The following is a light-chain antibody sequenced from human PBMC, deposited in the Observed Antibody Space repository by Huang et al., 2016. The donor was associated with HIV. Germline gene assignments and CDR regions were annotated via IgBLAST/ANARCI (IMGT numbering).Light chain of an antibody. V-gene: IGKV1-13*02. Sequence: AVQLTQSPSSLSASVGDTVIISCRASQDIGTSLAWYQQRTGRAPKLLISAASALQTGVPSRFSCDSAGTYFTLFITNLQPEDFATYYCQQLHTYPITFGQGTRLDMK. J-gene: IGKJ5*01. CDR2: AAS. CDR3: QQLHTYPIT. CDR1: QDIGTS.